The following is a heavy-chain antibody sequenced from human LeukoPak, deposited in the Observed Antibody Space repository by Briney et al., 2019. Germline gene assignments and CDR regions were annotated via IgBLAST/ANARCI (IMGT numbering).Heavy chain of an antibody. V-gene: IGHV1-2*02. CDR1: GYAFTGYY. CDR3: ARDRYCSSTSCSGSWFDP. D-gene: IGHD2-2*01. Sequence: ASVTVSCKASGYAFTGYYMHWVRQAPGQGLEWMGWINPNSGGTNYAQKFQGRVTMTRDTSISTAYMELSRLRSDDTAVYYCARDRYCSSTSCSGSWFDPWGQGTLVTVSS. J-gene: IGHJ5*02. CDR2: INPNSGGT.